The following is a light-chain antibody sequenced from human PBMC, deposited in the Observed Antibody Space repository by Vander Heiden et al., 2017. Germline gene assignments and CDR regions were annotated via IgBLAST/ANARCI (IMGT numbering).Light chain of an antibody. J-gene: IGLJ1*01. V-gene: IGLV1-40*01. CDR1: SPNIGSIYD. CDR2: ANN. CDR3: QSYDSSLSGYV. Sequence: QSVLTQPPSVSGAPGQRVTISCTGSSPNIGSIYDVHWYQHLPRTAPKLLIYANNNRPSGVPDRFSGSKSGTSASLAITGLQAEDEADYYCQSYDSSLSGYVFGTGTKVTVL.